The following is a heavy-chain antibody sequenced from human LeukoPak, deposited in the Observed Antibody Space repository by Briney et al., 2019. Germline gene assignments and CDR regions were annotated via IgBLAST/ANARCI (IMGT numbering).Heavy chain of an antibody. Sequence: SETLSLTCTVSGGSISSYYWSWIRQPPGKGLEWIGYIYYSGSTNYNPSLKSRVTISVDTSKNQFSLKLSSATAADTAVYYCASLGEWGSYRYYYYGMDVWGQGTTVTVSS. CDR3: ASLGEWGSYRYYYYGMDV. D-gene: IGHD3-16*02. CDR1: GGSISSYY. CDR2: IYYSGST. J-gene: IGHJ6*02. V-gene: IGHV4-59*01.